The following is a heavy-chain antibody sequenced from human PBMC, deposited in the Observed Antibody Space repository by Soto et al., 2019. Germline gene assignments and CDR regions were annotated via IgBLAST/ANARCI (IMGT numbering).Heavy chain of an antibody. CDR1: GGSIRSYY. J-gene: IGHJ6*02. CDR3: AREGASGFGMDV. Sequence: SETLSLTCTVSGGSIRSYYWSWIRQPAGKALEWVGRIYTSGTTNYNPSLKSRVTILLDTSKNQFSLKLSSVTAADTAVYYCAREGASGFGMDVWGQGTTGTVSS. D-gene: IGHD1-26*01. CDR2: IYTSGTT. V-gene: IGHV4-4*07.